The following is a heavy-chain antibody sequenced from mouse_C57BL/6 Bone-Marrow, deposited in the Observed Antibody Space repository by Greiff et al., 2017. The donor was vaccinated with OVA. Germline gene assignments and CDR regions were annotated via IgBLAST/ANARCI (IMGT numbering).Heavy chain of an antibody. J-gene: IGHJ2*01. CDR1: GYTFTSYW. D-gene: IGHD1-1*01. CDR3: ARGYYGSSSYYFDD. V-gene: IGHV1-64*01. Sequence: QVQLQQPGAELVKPGASVKLSCKASGYTFTSYWMHWVKQRPGQGLEWIGMIHPNSGSTNYNEKFKSKATLTVDKSSSTAYMQRSSLTSEDSAVYYCARGYYGSSSYYFDDWGQGTTLTVSS. CDR2: IHPNSGST.